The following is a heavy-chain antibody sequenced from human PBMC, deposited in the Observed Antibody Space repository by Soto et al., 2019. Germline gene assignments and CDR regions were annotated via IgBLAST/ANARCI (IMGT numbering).Heavy chain of an antibody. CDR1: GFTFSSYA. V-gene: IGHV3-30-3*01. D-gene: IGHD3-10*01. CDR2: ISYDGSNK. Sequence: QVQLVESGGGVVQPGRSLRLSCAASGFTFSSYAMHWVRQAPGQGLEWVAVISYDGSNKYYADSVKGRFTISRDNSKNTLYLQMNSLRAEDTAVYYCARDIHSGSYYADLDYWGQGTLVTVSS. CDR3: ARDIHSGSYYADLDY. J-gene: IGHJ4*02.